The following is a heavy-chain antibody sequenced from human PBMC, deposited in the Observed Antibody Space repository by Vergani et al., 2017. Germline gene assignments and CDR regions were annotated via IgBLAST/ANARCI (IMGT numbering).Heavy chain of an antibody. CDR1: GFTCSKYW. CDR3: ARDIPRGASYFDF. CDR2: IEDDGDDK. D-gene: IGHD2-21*01. J-gene: IGHJ4*02. Sequence: EVQLVESGGGFVRPGESLRLSCAASGFTCSKYWMTWVRQAPGKGLEWVANIEDDGDDKNYADSVKGRFTISRDNADNSVYLQMNSLRPVDTAVYYCARDIPRGASYFDFWGRGALVIVSS. V-gene: IGHV3-7*01.